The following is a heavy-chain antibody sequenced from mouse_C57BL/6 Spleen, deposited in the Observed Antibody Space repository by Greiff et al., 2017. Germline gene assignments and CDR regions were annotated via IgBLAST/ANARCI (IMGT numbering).Heavy chain of an antibody. Sequence: QVQLQQPGAELVKPGASVKMSCKASGYTFTSYWITWVKQRPGQGLEWLGDIYPGSGSTNYNEKFKSKATLTVDTSSSTAYMQLSSLTSEDSAVYYCARSVYDGWYFDVWGTGTTVTVSS. D-gene: IGHD2-3*01. CDR3: ARSVYDGWYFDV. V-gene: IGHV1-55*01. J-gene: IGHJ1*03. CDR1: GYTFTSYW. CDR2: IYPGSGST.